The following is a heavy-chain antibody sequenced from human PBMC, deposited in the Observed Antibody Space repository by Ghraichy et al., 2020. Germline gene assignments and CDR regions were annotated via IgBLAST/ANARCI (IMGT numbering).Heavy chain of an antibody. J-gene: IGHJ4*02. V-gene: IGHV4-34*01. CDR2: INHSGST. CDR3: ARGSRPKGPPRLWSGYYTRSDDPLTPLSNLDY. D-gene: IGHD3-3*01. Sequence: SQTLSLTCAVYGGSFSGYYWSWIRQPPGKGLEWIGEINHSGSTNYNPSLKSRVTISVDTSKNQFSLKLSSVTAADTAVYYCARGSRPKGPPRLWSGYYTRSDDPLTPLSNLDYWGQGTLVTVSS. CDR1: GGSFSGYY.